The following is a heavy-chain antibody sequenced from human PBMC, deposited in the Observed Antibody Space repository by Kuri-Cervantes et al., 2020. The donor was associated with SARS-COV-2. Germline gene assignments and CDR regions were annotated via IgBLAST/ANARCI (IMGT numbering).Heavy chain of an antibody. Sequence: LSLTCAASGFTFSSYGMHWVRQAPGKGLEWVAFIRYDGSNKYYADSVKGRFTISRDNSKNTLYLQMNSLRAEDTAVYYCAKDWGSGSYSDAFDIWGQGTMVTVSS. J-gene: IGHJ3*02. D-gene: IGHD1-26*01. CDR2: IRYDGSNK. V-gene: IGHV3-30*02. CDR3: AKDWGSGSYSDAFDI. CDR1: GFTFSSYG.